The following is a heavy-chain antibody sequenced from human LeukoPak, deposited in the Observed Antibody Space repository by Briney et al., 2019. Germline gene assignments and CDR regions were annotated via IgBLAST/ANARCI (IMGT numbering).Heavy chain of an antibody. CDR2: IRYDGSNK. V-gene: IGHV3-30*02. D-gene: IGHD2-2*02. Sequence: GGSLRLSCAASGFTFSSYGMHWVRQAPGKGLEWVAFIRYDGSNKYYADSVKGRFTISRDNSKSTLYLQMNSLRAEDTAVYYCAKDRVVPAAIPDYWGQGTLVTVSS. CDR3: AKDRVVPAAIPDY. CDR1: GFTFSSYG. J-gene: IGHJ4*02.